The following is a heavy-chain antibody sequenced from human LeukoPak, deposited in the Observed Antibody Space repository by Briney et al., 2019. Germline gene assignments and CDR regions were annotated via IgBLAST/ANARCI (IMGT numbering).Heavy chain of an antibody. CDR3: ARDLDYYATDQ. CDR2: IYSGGST. Sequence: PGGSLRLSCAASGFIVSSSYMIWVRQAPGKGLEWVSVIYSGGSTYYADSVEGRFTISRDNAKNSLYLQMNSLRADDTAVYYCARDLDYYATDQWGQGTLVTVSS. CDR1: GFIVSSSY. V-gene: IGHV3-53*01. D-gene: IGHD3/OR15-3a*01. J-gene: IGHJ5*02.